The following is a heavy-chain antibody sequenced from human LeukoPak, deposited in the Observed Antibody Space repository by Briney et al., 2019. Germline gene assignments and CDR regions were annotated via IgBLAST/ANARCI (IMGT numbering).Heavy chain of an antibody. CDR1: GFTFSTYW. CDR2: IKQDGSEK. V-gene: IGHV3-7*01. Sequence: PSGGSLRLSCAASGFTFSTYWMSWVRQAPGKGREWVANIKQDGSEKYYVDSVKGRFTISRDNAKNSLYLQMNSLRAEDTAVYYCARYPGLRHVDYWGQGTLVTVSS. D-gene: IGHD5-12*01. CDR3: ARYPGLRHVDY. J-gene: IGHJ4*02.